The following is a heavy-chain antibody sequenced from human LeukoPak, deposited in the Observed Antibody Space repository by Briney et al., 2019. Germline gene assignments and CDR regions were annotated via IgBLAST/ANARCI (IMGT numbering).Heavy chain of an antibody. CDR1: GFTFDSYA. Sequence: GGSLRLSCEGSGFTFDSYAMSWVRQSPGKGLEWVSAITGTGGNQYHADSVKDRFTISRDNSKNTVYLQMNSLRAEDTAVYYCARGDSSGYTDYWGQGTLVTVSS. CDR3: ARGDSSGYTDY. CDR2: ITGTGGNQ. J-gene: IGHJ4*02. V-gene: IGHV3-23*01. D-gene: IGHD3-22*01.